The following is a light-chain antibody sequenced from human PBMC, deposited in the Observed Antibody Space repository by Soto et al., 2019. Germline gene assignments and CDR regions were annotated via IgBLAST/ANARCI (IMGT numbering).Light chain of an antibody. CDR1: QSVSIN. J-gene: IGKJ4*01. Sequence: EIVMTQSPATLSVSPGERATLSCRASQSVSINLAWYQQKPGQAPSLLIYGASTSATGIPARFSGSGSGTEFTLTIRGLQSEDFAVYYCQQYNNWPRTFGGGTKVEIK. CDR2: GAS. CDR3: QQYNNWPRT. V-gene: IGKV3-15*01.